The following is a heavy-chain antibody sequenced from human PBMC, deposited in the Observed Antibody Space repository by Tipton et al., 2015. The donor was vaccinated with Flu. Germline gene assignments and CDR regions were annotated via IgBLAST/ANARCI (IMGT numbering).Heavy chain of an antibody. CDR3: ARVSPGVESWFDP. CDR2: IFHSGST. D-gene: IGHD3-3*01. V-gene: IGHV4-39*07. CDR1: GDSMTSSRYY. Sequence: LSCSVSGDSMTSSRYYWGWIRQPPGKGLEWIGSIFHSGSTYYNPSLKSRVTISVDTSKNQFSLKLISVTAADTAVYYCARVSPGVESWFDPWGQGTLVTVSS. J-gene: IGHJ5*02.